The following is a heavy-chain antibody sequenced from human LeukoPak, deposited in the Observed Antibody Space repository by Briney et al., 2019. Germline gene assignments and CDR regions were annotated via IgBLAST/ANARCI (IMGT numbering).Heavy chain of an antibody. CDR3: ARDTIIAAAGTISYYYYYMDV. J-gene: IGHJ6*03. CDR2: ISYDGSNK. V-gene: IGHV3-30*04. Sequence: GRSLRLSCAASGFTFSSYAMHWVRQAPGKGLEGVAGISYDGSNKYYADSVKGRFTISRDNSKNTLYLQMNSLRAEDTAVYYCARDTIIAAAGTISYYYYYMDVWGKGTTVTVSS. CDR1: GFTFSSYA. D-gene: IGHD6-13*01.